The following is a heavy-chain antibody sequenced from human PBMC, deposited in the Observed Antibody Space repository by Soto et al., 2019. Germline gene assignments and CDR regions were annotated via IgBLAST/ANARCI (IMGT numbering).Heavy chain of an antibody. CDR3: AREYCPGVSCYGPDY. Sequence: QVRLVQSVAEVKKPGASVKVCCKASGYTFNSFGIIGVRQAPGQGLEWMGWVSTHNADTKYAQRVKGRVTINTDTSTSTGYIEMASPTSTDTAVYSSAREYCPGVSCYGPDYWGQGTLVTVSS. CDR1: GYTFNSFG. CDR2: VSTHNADT. J-gene: IGHJ4*02. D-gene: IGHD2-8*02. V-gene: IGHV1-18*01.